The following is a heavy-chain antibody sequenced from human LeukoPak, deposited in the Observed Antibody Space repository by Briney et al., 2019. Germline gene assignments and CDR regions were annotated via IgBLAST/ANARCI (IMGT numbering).Heavy chain of an antibody. CDR2: INAYNGDR. V-gene: IGHV1-18*01. D-gene: IGHD1-14*01. Sequence: ASVKVSCKTSGYKFTYYGVSRVRQAPGQGLEWMGWINAYNGDRNYAPTLQGRLTLTTDTFTSTAYMELRTLRSDDTAVYYCARDITQIRDYWGQGTQVTVSS. J-gene: IGHJ4*02. CDR3: ARDITQIRDY. CDR1: GYKFTYYG.